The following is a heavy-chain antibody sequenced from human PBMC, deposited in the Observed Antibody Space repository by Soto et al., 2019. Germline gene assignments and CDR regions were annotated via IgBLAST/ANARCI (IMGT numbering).Heavy chain of an antibody. CDR3: ARIVGPVAYCDSNSCSENNWFDS. V-gene: IGHV3-30-3*01. CDR2: LSFDGSKN. CDR1: GFTFSSYA. D-gene: IGHD2-21*01. Sequence: PGGSLRLSCAASGFTFSSYAMQWVRQAPGKGLEWVSLLSFDGSKNYYADSVQGRFTISRDDSKNTLYLQMNSLRPDDAAVYYCARIVGPVAYCDSNSCSENNWFDSWGQGTLVTVYS. J-gene: IGHJ5*01.